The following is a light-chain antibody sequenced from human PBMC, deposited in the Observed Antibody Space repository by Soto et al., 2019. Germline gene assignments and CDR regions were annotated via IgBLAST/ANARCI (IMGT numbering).Light chain of an antibody. CDR3: QQYAGSPRT. Sequence: EIVLTQSPGTLSLSPGERATLFCRASQTITTSQLAWYQQKPGQAPRVLIFGASNRATGIPDGFSGSGSGTDFTLTISRLEPEDFAMYDCQQYAGSPRTFGQGTTVEIK. CDR1: QTITTSQ. J-gene: IGKJ1*01. V-gene: IGKV3-20*01. CDR2: GAS.